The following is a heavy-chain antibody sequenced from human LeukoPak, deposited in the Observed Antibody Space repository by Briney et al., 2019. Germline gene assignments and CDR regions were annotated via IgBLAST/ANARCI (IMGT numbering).Heavy chain of an antibody. CDR2: ISWNSGTI. Sequence: GGSLRLSCAASGFTFDNYAMNWVRQVPGKGLEWISLISWNSGTIGYADSVKGRFTISRDNSKNTLYLQMSSLRAEDTAVYYCVPKGTEGYWGQGTLVTVSS. J-gene: IGHJ4*02. CDR3: VPKGTEGY. CDR1: GFTFDNYA. V-gene: IGHV3-9*01.